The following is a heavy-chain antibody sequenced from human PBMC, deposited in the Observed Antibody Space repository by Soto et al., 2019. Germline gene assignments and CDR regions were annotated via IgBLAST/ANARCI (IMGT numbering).Heavy chain of an antibody. CDR3: ASLIAVANY. D-gene: IGHD6-19*01. CDR2: IYHSGTT. J-gene: IGHJ4*02. V-gene: IGHV4-31*03. Sequence: PSETLSLTCTVSGGSISSGGYYWSWVRQHPGKGLEWIGYIYHSGTTNYNPSLKSRVTISVDKSKNQFSLKLSSVTAADTAVYYCASLIAVANYWGQGTLVTVSS. CDR1: GGSISSGGYY.